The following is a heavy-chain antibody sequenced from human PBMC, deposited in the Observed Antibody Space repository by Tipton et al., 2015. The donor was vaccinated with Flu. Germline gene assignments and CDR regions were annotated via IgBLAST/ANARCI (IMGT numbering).Heavy chain of an antibody. CDR3: ARHPVSYGFDV. V-gene: IGHV3-73*01. CDR2: IRTKANDYAT. J-gene: IGHJ6*02. D-gene: IGHD2/OR15-2a*01. CDR1: GFTFSASA. Sequence: AVSGFTFSASAIHWVRQASGKGLEWVGRIRTKANDYATSYAASVKGRFTFSRDDSKNTAYLQMNSLKTEDTAVYYCARHPVSYGFDVWGQGTTVTVSS.